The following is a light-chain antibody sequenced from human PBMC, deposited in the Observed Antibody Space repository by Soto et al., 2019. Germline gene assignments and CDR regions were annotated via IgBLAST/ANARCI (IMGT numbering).Light chain of an antibody. Sequence: DIQMTQSPSSLSASVGDRVTITCQASQDISNHLNWYQQTPGKAPKLVISDATTLEAGVPSRFTGRGAGAYFTFTITSLQPEDIATYDCQQYATLPPAFGPRTTLDI. J-gene: IGKJ3*01. V-gene: IGKV1-33*01. CDR2: DAT. CDR1: QDISNH. CDR3: QQYATLPPA.